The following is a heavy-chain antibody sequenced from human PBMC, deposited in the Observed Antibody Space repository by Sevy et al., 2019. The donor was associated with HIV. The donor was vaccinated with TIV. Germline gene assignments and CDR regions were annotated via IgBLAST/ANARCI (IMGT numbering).Heavy chain of an antibody. J-gene: IGHJ3*02. CDR3: ARVSVYYYNSSGYYTTGNAFDI. CDR2: IYSGVTT. D-gene: IGHD3-22*01. Sequence: GGSLRLSCAASGFTVGSNYMSWVRQAPGKGLEWVSIIYSGVTTSYADSVKGRFTISRDNSKNTLYFQMNSLRAEDTAVYYCARVSVYYYNSSGYYTTGNAFDIWGQGTMVTVSS. CDR1: GFTVGSNY. V-gene: IGHV3-53*01.